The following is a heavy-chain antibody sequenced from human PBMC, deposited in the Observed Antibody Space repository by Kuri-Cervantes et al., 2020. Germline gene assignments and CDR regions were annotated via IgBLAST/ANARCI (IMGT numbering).Heavy chain of an antibody. CDR1: GFTVSSNY. J-gene: IGHJ1*01. V-gene: IGHV3-33*08. D-gene: IGHD3-22*01. CDR2: IWYDGSNK. CDR3: ARGRTYYYDSSGYYRKEYFQH. Sequence: GGSLRLSCAASGFTVSSNYMSWVRQAPGKGLEWVAVIWYDGSNKYYADSVKGRFTISRDNSKNTLYLQMNSLRAEDTAVYYCARGRTYYYDSSGYYRKEYFQHWGQGTLVTVSS.